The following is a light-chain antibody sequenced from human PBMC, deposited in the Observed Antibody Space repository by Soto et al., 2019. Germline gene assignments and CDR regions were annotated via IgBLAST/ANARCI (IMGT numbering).Light chain of an antibody. CDR3: QQRSNWPLT. CDR1: QSVSSY. CDR2: DAS. V-gene: IGKV3-11*01. J-gene: IGKJ4*01. Sequence: EIVLTQSPATLSLSPGERATLSCRASQSVSSYLAWYQQKPGQAPRLLIYDASNRATGIPARFSGSGSGTDFSLTISSVEPEDFEVYYCQQRSNWPLTFGGGTKVEIE.